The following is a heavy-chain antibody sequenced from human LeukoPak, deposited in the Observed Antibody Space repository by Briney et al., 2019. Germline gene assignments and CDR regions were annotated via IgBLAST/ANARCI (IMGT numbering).Heavy chain of an antibody. CDR3: AKVSRGNDSRFFS. Sequence: PGGSLVIPGGSSGFAYSSEGWSKISQAPGKGLEWVSAISGSGGSTYYADSVKGRFTISRDNSKNTLYLQMNSLRAEDTAGYYCAKVSRGNDSRFFSWRQGTLVTVSS. CDR1: GFAYSSEG. CDR2: ISGSGGST. V-gene: IGHV3-23*01. J-gene: IGHJ5*02. D-gene: IGHD3-3*01.